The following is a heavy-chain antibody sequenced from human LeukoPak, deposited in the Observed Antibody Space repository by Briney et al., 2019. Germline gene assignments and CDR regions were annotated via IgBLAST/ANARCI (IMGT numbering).Heavy chain of an antibody. CDR2: ISSTGGTA. V-gene: IGHV3-23*01. CDR1: GFTFSSFG. Sequence: GGTLRLSCAASGFTFSSFGMSLVRQAPGKGLEWVSAISSTGGTAYYADSVKGRFTISRDNSKNTLYLQMNSLRAEDTAIYYCAKNGDRGAYCSGGSCYPYYYYNMDVWGKGTTVTISS. J-gene: IGHJ6*03. D-gene: IGHD2-15*01. CDR3: AKNGDRGAYCSGGSCYPYYYYNMDV.